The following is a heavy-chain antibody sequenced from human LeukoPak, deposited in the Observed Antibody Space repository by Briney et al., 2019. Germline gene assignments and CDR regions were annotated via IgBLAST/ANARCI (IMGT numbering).Heavy chain of an antibody. Sequence: ASVKVSCKASGYTFTGYYMHWVRQAPGQGLEWMGWINPNSGGTNYAQKFQGRVTMTRDTSISTAYMELSSLRSEDTAVYYCAREYYDSSGYYGYYFDYWGQGTLVTVSS. CDR3: AREYYDSSGYYGYYFDY. D-gene: IGHD3-22*01. CDR2: INPNSGGT. CDR1: GYTFTGYY. J-gene: IGHJ4*02. V-gene: IGHV1-2*02.